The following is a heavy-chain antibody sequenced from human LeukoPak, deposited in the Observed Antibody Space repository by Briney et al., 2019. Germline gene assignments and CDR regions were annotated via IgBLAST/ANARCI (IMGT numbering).Heavy chain of an antibody. CDR3: AKYRIPTYYYDSSGYHDAFDI. D-gene: IGHD3-22*01. V-gene: IGHV3-48*03. Sequence: GGSLRLSCAASGFTFSSYEMNWVRQAPGKGLEWVSYISSSGSTIYYADSVKGRFTISRDNSKNTMYLQMNSLRAEDTAVYYCAKYRIPTYYYDSSGYHDAFDIWGQGTMVTVSS. CDR2: ISSSGSTI. J-gene: IGHJ3*02. CDR1: GFTFSSYE.